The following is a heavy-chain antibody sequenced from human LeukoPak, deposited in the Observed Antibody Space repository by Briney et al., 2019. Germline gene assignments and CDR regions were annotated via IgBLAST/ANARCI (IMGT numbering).Heavy chain of an antibody. V-gene: IGHV3-48*03. J-gene: IGHJ4*02. CDR2: ISSSGSTI. CDR1: GFTFDDYA. D-gene: IGHD5-24*01. CDR3: ARVEMATWYYDDY. Sequence: RSGGSLRLSCAASGFTFDDYAMNWVRQAPGKGLEWVSYISSSGSTIYYADSVKGRFTISRDNAKNSLYLQMNSLRAEDTAVYYCARVEMATWYYDDYWGQGTLVTVSS.